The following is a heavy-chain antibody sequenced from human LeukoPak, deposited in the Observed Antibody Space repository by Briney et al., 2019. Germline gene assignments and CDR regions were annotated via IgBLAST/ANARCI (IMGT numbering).Heavy chain of an antibody. V-gene: IGHV4-59*11. J-gene: IGHJ4*02. CDR2: MCNDGTT. CDR1: GGSISSHC. CDR3: ARLYYHSSGWIDF. D-gene: IGHD6-19*01. Sequence: SETLSLTCAVSGGSISSHCWTWIRQPPGKGLDWIAYMCNDGTTDSNPSLKSRLTMSLDTSKNQFFLDLRSVTAADSAVYYCARLYYHSSGWIDFWGQGTPVTVSS.